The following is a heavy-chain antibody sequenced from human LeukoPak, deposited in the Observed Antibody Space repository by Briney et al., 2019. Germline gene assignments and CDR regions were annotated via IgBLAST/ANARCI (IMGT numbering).Heavy chain of an antibody. CDR2: ISVSGDST. CDR1: GFTFSTYA. CDR3: AKDQRYYSGGSCYGWFDP. D-gene: IGHD2-15*01. V-gene: IGHV3-23*01. Sequence: GGSLRLSCAASGFTFSTYAMTWVRQAPGKGLEWVASISVSGDSTYYADSVKGRFSISRDNSKNTLYLQMNSLRAEDTAVYYCAKDQRYYSGGSCYGWFDPWGQGTLVTVSS. J-gene: IGHJ5*02.